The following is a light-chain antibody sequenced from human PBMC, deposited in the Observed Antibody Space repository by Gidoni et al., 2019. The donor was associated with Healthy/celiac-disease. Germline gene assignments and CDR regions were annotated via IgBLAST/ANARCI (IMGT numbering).Light chain of an antibody. V-gene: IGKV3-15*01. CDR1: QSVSSN. J-gene: IGKJ1*01. CDR2: GAS. CDR3: QPYNNWPPTWT. Sequence: EIVMTQSPATLSVSPGERATLSCRASQSVSSNLAWYQQKPGQAPRLLIYGASTRATGIPARFSGSGSVTEFTLTISSLQSEDFAVYYCQPYNNWPPTWTFGQGTKVEIK.